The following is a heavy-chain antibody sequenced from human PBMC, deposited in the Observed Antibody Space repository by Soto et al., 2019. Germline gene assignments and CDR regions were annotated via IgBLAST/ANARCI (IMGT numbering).Heavy chain of an antibody. Sequence: PGGSLRLSWAAAGGKFRNHGMSWVRQTQGKGLEWVSLISATGGGTYYADSVKGRFTISRDNSHNTLYLQVHSLTAEDTAVYYCAKDRRAGGNSAFYFDFWGQGALVTVSS. CDR3: AKDRRAGGNSAFYFDF. CDR1: GGKFRNHG. V-gene: IGHV3-23*01. D-gene: IGHD3-16*01. J-gene: IGHJ4*02. CDR2: ISATGGGT.